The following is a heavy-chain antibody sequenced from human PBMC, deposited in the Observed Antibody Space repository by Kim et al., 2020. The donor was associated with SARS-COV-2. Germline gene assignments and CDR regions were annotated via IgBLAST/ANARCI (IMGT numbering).Heavy chain of an antibody. CDR2: IYHSGST. D-gene: IGHD3-16*02. J-gene: IGHJ3*02. Sequence: SETLSLTCAVSGGSISSSNWWSWVRQPPGKGLEWIGEIYHSGSTNYNPSLKSRVTISVDKSKNQFSLKLSSVTAADTAVYYCAAGMITFGGVIPNDAFDIWGQGTMVTVSS. CDR3: AAGMITFGGVIPNDAFDI. V-gene: IGHV4-4*02. CDR1: GGSISSSNW.